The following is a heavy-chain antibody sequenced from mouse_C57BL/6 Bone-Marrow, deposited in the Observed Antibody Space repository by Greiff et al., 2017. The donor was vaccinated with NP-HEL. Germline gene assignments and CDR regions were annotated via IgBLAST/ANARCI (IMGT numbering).Heavy chain of an antibody. CDR2: ISDGGSYT. V-gene: IGHV5-4*01. CDR1: GFTFSSYA. J-gene: IGHJ2*01. Sequence: EVQLVESGGGLVKPGGSLKLSCAASGFTFSSYAMSWVRQTPEKRLEWVATISDGGSYTYYPDNVKGRFTISRDNAKKNHYQQMSQMKAEDTAMYYCARLRRRPFDYWGQGTTLTVSS. CDR3: ARLRRRPFDY. D-gene: IGHD2-12*01.